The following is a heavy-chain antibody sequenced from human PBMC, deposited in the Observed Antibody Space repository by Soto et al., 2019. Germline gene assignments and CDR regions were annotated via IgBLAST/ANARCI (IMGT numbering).Heavy chain of an antibody. CDR3: AATPGDSSGYTTFDP. V-gene: IGHV1-58*01. CDR2: IVVGSGNT. Sequence: VASVKVSCKASGFTFTSSAVQWVRQARGQRLEWIGWIVVGSGNTNYAQKFQERVTITRDMSTSTAYMELSSLRSEDTAVYYCAATPGDSSGYTTFDPWGQGTPVTVSS. CDR1: GFTFTSSA. D-gene: IGHD3-22*01. J-gene: IGHJ5*02.